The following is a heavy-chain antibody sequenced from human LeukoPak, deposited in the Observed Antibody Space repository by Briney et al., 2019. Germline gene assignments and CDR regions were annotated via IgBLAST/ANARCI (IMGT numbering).Heavy chain of an antibody. CDR1: GFTFSTYW. CDR3: ARDRGGADDFWSGYYTGYFDY. J-gene: IGHJ4*01. CDR2: INQDGSAK. V-gene: IGHV3-7*01. Sequence: GRSLRLSCAATGFTFSTYWMSWVRQVPGKGLEWVANINQDGSAKYYVDSVKGRFTISRDNAKNSLYLQMNSLRAEDTAVYYCARDRGGADDFWSGYYTGYFDYWGQGTLVTVSS. D-gene: IGHD3-3*01.